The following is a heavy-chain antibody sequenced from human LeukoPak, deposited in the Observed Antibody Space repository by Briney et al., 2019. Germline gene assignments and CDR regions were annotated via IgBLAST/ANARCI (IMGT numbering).Heavy chain of an antibody. Sequence: NTSGTLSLTCAVSGGSISSSNWWSWVRQPPGKGLEWIGEIYHSGSTNYNPSLKSRVTISVDKSKNQFSLKLSSVTAADTAVYYCARGGPSNPEHTAIKFDPWGQGTLVTVSS. CDR2: IYHSGST. D-gene: IGHD5-18*01. J-gene: IGHJ5*02. CDR3: ARGGPSNPEHTAIKFDP. CDR1: GGSISSSNW. V-gene: IGHV4-4*02.